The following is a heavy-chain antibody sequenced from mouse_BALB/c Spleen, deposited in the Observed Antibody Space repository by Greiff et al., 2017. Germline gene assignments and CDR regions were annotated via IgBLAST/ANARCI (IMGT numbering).Heavy chain of an antibody. D-gene: IGHD3-2*01. CDR2: IDPANGNT. CDR1: GFNIKDTY. J-gene: IGHJ4*01. Sequence: VQLKQSGAELVKPGASVKLSCTASGFNIKDTYMHWVKQRPEQGLEWIGRIDPANGNTKYDPKFQGKATITADTSSNTAYLQLSSLTSEDTAVYYCAATARAYYAMDYWGQGTSVTVSS. V-gene: IGHV14-3*02. CDR3: AATARAYYAMDY.